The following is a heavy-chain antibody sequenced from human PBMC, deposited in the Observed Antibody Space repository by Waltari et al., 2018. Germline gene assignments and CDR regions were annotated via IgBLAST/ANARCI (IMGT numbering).Heavy chain of an antibody. D-gene: IGHD2-2*01. J-gene: IGHJ4*02. Sequence: QVQLQQWGAGLLKPSETLSLTCAVYGGSFSGYYWSWIRQPPGKGLEWIGEINHRGSNNYNPSLKSRVTISVDTSKNQFSLKLSSVTAADTAVYYCARGQPQGYLYCSSTSCLAAGFDHWGQGTLVTVSS. CDR2: INHRGSN. CDR1: GGSFSGYY. CDR3: ARGQPQGYLYCSSTSCLAAGFDH. V-gene: IGHV4-34*01.